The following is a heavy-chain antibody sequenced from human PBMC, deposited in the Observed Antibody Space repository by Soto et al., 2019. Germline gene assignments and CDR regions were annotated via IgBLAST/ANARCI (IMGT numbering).Heavy chain of an antibody. Sequence: SETLSLTCTVSGGSISNYYWSWIRQAPGKGLEWIAYIYYSGSTNYNSSLKSRVTISVDTSKNQCSLKLSSVTAADSAVYYCAGSNLEYSTNGVFYIFNYWGQGALVTVSS. D-gene: IGHD2-8*01. CDR1: GGSISNYY. CDR2: IYYSGST. J-gene: IGHJ4*02. CDR3: AGSNLEYSTNGVFYIFNY. V-gene: IGHV4-59*01.